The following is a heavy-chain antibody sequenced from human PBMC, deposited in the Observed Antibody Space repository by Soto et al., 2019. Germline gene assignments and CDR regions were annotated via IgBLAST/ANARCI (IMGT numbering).Heavy chain of an antibody. V-gene: IGHV4-31*03. D-gene: IGHD2-21*01. CDR1: GAALNSGNYY. Sequence: SETLSLTCSVSGAALNSGNYYRSWIRQVPGKGLEWIGHIYVTGAVDYNPSLRDRITISQDTSERQFSLNLRLVTAADTAVYYCARLRIATNNYKWFDPWGQGTLVTVSS. CDR3: ARLRIATNNYKWFDP. CDR2: IYVTGAV. J-gene: IGHJ5*02.